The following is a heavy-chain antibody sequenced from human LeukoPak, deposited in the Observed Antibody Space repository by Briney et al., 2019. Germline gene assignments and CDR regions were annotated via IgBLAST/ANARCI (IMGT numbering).Heavy chain of an antibody. D-gene: IGHD3-22*01. CDR2: INTNTGNP. CDR3: ARVARYYYDSSGAAPDY. J-gene: IGHJ4*02. CDR1: GYTFTSYA. Sequence: ASVKVSCKASGYTFTSYAMNWVRQAPGQGLEWMGWINTNTGNPTYAQGFTGRFVFSLDTSVSTAYLQISSLKAEDTAVYYCARVARYYYDSSGAAPDYWGQGTLVTVSS. V-gene: IGHV7-4-1*02.